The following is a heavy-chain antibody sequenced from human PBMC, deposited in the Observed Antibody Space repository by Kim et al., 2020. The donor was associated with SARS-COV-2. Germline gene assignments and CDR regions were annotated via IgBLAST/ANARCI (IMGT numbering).Heavy chain of an antibody. D-gene: IGHD6-19*01. V-gene: IGHV3-23*01. J-gene: IGHJ4*02. Sequence: GGSTYYADSVKGRFTISRDNSKNTLYLQMNSLRAEDTAVYYCAKVLAVASWGQGTLVTVSS. CDR2: GGST. CDR3: AKVLAVAS.